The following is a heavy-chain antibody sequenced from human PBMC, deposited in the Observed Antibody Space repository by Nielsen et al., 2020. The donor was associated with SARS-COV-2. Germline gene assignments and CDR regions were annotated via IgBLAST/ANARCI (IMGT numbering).Heavy chain of an antibody. Sequence: SQTLSLPCSISWDRVSNNSAAWSWLRHSPSRGLEWLGRTYYRSKLYNDYAVSVKSRITINPDTSKNQFSLQLNSVTPEDTAVYYCARDRWRQLVPNYLDYWGQGTLVTVSS. J-gene: IGHJ4*02. CDR2: TYYRSKLYN. D-gene: IGHD6-13*01. CDR3: ARDRWRQLVPNYLDY. V-gene: IGHV6-1*01. CDR1: WDRVSNNSAA.